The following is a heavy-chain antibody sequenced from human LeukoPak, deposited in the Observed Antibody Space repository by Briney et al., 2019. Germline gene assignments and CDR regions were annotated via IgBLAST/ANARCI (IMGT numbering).Heavy chain of an antibody. CDR2: INPNSGGT. CDR1: GYTFTGYY. J-gene: IGHJ6*02. V-gene: IGHV1-2*02. CDR3: ARRVVVSAANYYYGMDV. Sequence: GASVKVSCKASGYTFTGYYMHWVRQAPGQGLEWMGWINPNSGGTNYAQKFQGRVTVTRDTSISTAYMELSRLRSDDTAVYFCARRVVVSAANYYYGMDVWGQGTTVTVSS. D-gene: IGHD2-2*01.